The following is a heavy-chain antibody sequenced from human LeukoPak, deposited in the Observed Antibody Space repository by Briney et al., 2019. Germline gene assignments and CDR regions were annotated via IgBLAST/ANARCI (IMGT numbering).Heavy chain of an antibody. Sequence: ASVKVSCKVSGYTLTELSMHWVRQAPGKGLEWMGGFDPADGETVYAHKFQGRLTMTEDTSTNTAYMELTSLRSEDTAVYYCGRDTFYGSGSLGDNWGQGTLVTVSS. V-gene: IGHV1-24*01. D-gene: IGHD3-10*01. CDR1: GYTLTELS. CDR2: FDPADGET. J-gene: IGHJ4*02. CDR3: GRDTFYGSGSLGDN.